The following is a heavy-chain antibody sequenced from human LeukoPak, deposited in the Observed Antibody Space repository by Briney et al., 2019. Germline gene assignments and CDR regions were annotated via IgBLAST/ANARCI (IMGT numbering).Heavy chain of an antibody. CDR2: FYYSGST. V-gene: IGHV4-59*01. Sequence: SETLSLTCTVSGGSISSYYWSWIRQPPGKGLEWIGYFYYSGSTNYNPSLKSRVTISVGTSKNQFSLKLNSVTAADTAVYYCARGNGGYDFDYWGQGTLVTVSS. D-gene: IGHD5-12*01. J-gene: IGHJ4*02. CDR1: GGSISSYY. CDR3: ARGNGGYDFDY.